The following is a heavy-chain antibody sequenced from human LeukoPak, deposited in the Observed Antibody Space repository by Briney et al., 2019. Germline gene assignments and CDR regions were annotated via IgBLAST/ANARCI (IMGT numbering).Heavy chain of an antibody. CDR3: AKVGDSGMVYYYGMDV. CDR1: GFTFSSYA. V-gene: IGHV3-23*01. CDR2: ISGSGGST. D-gene: IGHD3-10*01. Sequence: PGGSLRLSCAASGFTFSSYAMSWVRQAPGKGLEWVSAISGSGGSTYYADSVKGRFTISRDNSKNTLYLQMNSLRAEDTAVYYCAKVGDSGMVYYYGMDVWGQGTTVTVSS. J-gene: IGHJ6*02.